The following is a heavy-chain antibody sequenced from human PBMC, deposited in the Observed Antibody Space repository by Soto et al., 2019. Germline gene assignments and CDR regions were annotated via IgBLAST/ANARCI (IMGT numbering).Heavy chain of an antibody. V-gene: IGHV3-23*01. CDR1: GVTISNYP. J-gene: IGHJ4*02. D-gene: IGHD3-22*01. Sequence: GVSLGLSFAASGVTISNYPMSWVRQAPGKGLDWVSGISGSGDRTYYADSAKGRFTISKDISRNSLSLQLDSLGVEDTAVYFCVKDDGGYPSTAPHWGQGTLVTVSS. CDR3: VKDDGGYPSTAPH. CDR2: ISGSGDRT.